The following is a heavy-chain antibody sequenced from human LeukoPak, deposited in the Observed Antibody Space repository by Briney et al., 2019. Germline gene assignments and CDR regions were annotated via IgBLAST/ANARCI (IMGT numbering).Heavy chain of an antibody. CDR2: SYYTRST. V-gene: IGHV4-39*06. Sequence: SETLSLTCTVSGGSISSSNSYWVWLPQPPGQGLEWIGGSYYTRSTSYNPSLKSRVTISVDTSKNQFPLKLSSVTGADTAVYYCARELNPSFQAVPFWRFWFDPWGQGNLVTVSS. D-gene: IGHD3-3*01. CDR3: ARELNPSFQAVPFWRFWFDP. J-gene: IGHJ5*02. CDR1: GGSISSSNSY.